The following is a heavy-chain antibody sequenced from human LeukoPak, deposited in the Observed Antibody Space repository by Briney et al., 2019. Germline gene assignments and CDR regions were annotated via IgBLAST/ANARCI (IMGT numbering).Heavy chain of an antibody. D-gene: IGHD1-1*01. CDR2: INAGNGNT. Sequence: ASVKVSCKASGGTFSSYAISWVRQAPGQRLEWMGWINAGNGNTKYSQKFQGRVTITRDTSASTAYMELSSLRSEDTAVYYCAGYLMVQPWSSNWGQGTMVTVSS. CDR3: AGYLMVQPWSSN. CDR1: GGTFSSYA. J-gene: IGHJ3*01. V-gene: IGHV1-3*01.